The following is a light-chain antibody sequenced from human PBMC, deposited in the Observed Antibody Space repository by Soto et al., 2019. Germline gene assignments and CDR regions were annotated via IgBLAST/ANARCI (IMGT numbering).Light chain of an antibody. CDR2: EVN. CDR1: RSDIGLYNY. J-gene: IGLJ1*01. V-gene: IGLV2-14*01. CDR3: SCLSTTSTPIV. Sequence: QSVLSQPASMSGSPGQSITIPCTGARSDIGLYNYVSWYQHHPGKAPKLLISEVNIRPSGLSDRFSASKAGNTASLTISGLQPEDEAYYYCSCLSTTSTPIVFGTVTKLTVL.